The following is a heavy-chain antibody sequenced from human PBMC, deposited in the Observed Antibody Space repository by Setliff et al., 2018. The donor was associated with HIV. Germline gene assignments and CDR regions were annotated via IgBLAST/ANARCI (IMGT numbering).Heavy chain of an antibody. J-gene: IGHJ5*02. CDR1: GGSISGYY. V-gene: IGHV4-4*09. Sequence: SETLSLTCTVSGGSISGYYWSWIRQPPGKGLEWIGYIYTSGSTHYNPSLKSRVTISVDTSKNLFSLKLISVTAADQGVYYCARVPVAGANWFDPWGLGPLVTVSS. D-gene: IGHD2-15*01. CDR2: IYTSGST. CDR3: ARVPVAGANWFDP.